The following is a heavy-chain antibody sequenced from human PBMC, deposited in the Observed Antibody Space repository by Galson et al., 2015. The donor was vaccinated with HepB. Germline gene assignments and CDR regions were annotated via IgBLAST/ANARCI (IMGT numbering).Heavy chain of an antibody. CDR2: ISAYNGNT. V-gene: IGHV1-18*01. D-gene: IGHD2-15*01. J-gene: IGHJ3*02. CDR1: GYTFTSYG. CDR3: ASPGYCSGGSCYHGAFDI. Sequence: SVKVSCKASGYTFTSYGISWVRQAPGQGLEWMGWISAYNGNTNYAQKLQGRVTISADKSISTAYLQWSSLKASDTAMYYCASPGYCSGGSCYHGAFDIWGQGTMVTVSS.